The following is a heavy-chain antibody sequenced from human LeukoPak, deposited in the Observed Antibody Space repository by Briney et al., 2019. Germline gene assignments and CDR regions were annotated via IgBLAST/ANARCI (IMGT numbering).Heavy chain of an antibody. CDR2: INPTGGST. CDR3: ARDNSVGDNAWWFDP. V-gene: IGHV1-46*01. J-gene: IGHJ5*02. CDR1: GGTFSSYA. D-gene: IGHD1-26*01. Sequence: ASVKVSCKASGGTFSSYAISWVRQAPGQGLEGMGLINPTGGSTGYAQKFQGRVTMTRDMSTSTDYMELSSLRSEDTAIYYCARDNSVGDNAWWFDPWGQGTLVTVSS.